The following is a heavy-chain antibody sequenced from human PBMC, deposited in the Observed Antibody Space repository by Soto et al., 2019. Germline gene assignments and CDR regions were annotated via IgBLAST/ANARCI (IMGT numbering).Heavy chain of an antibody. CDR3: ARVSGAANNYYMDV. CDR2: IYSGGST. Sequence: EVQLVESGGGLVQPGGSLRLSCAASGFTVSSNYMSWVRQAPGKGLEWVSVIYSGGSTYYADSVKGRFTISRHNSKNTRYLQMNSLRAEDTAVYYCARVSGAANNYYMDVWGKGTTVTVSS. V-gene: IGHV3-53*04. J-gene: IGHJ6*03. D-gene: IGHD6-13*01. CDR1: GFTVSSNY.